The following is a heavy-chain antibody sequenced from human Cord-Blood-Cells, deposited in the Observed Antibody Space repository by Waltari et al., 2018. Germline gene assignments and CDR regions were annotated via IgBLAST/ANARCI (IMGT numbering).Heavy chain of an antibody. J-gene: IGHJ4*02. V-gene: IGHV1-2*02. D-gene: IGHD6-13*01. Sequence: QVQLVQSGAEVKKPGASVKVSCKASGYTFTGYYMHWVRQAPGQGLEWMGWINTNSGGTNYAQKFQGRITMTRDTSISTAYMELSRLRSDDTAVYYCARDPVYSSSWYYFDYWGQGTLVTVSS. CDR2: INTNSGGT. CDR3: ARDPVYSSSWYYFDY. CDR1: GYTFTGYY.